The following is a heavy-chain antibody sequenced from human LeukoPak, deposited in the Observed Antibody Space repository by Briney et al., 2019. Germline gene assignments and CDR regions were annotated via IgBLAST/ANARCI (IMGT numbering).Heavy chain of an antibody. CDR1: GFVSDNVA. Sequence: PGGSLRLSCAISGFVSDNVAMHWVRQAPGKGLEWVAGISHNSGSIGYADSVRGRFIISRDNAKKSLSLQMNSLRPEDTAVYFCARVGAVSLESWGQGTLVTVSS. J-gene: IGHJ4*02. V-gene: IGHV3-9*02. CDR2: ISHNSGSI. D-gene: IGHD6-19*01. CDR3: ARVGAVSLES.